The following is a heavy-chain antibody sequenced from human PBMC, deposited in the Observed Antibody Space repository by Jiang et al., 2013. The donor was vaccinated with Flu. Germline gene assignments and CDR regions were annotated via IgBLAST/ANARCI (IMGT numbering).Heavy chain of an antibody. CDR3: ARIAVAGIRGQYYFDY. Sequence: GSGLVKPSETLSLTCTVSGGSISSYYWSWIRQPPGKGLEWIGYIYYSGSTNYNPSLKSRVTISVDTSKNQFSLKLSSVTAADTAVYYCARIAVAGIRGQYYFDYWGQGTLVTVSS. V-gene: IGHV4-59*01. D-gene: IGHD6-19*01. CDR1: GGSISSYY. CDR2: IYYSGST. J-gene: IGHJ4*02.